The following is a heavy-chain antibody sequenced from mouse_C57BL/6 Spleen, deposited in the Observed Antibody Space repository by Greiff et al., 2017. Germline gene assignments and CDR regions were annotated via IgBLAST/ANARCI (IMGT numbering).Heavy chain of an antibody. CDR3: AKGLLEIYYAMGY. CDR1: GYSFTGYY. CDR2: INPSTGGT. V-gene: IGHV1-42*01. J-gene: IGHJ4*01. D-gene: IGHD2-3*01. Sequence: EVQLQQSGPELVKPGASVKISCKASGYSFTGYYMNWVKQSPAKSLEWIGEINPSTGGTTYNQKFKAKATLTVDKSSSTAYMQLKSLTAEDSAVYYCAKGLLEIYYAMGYWGQGTSVTVSS.